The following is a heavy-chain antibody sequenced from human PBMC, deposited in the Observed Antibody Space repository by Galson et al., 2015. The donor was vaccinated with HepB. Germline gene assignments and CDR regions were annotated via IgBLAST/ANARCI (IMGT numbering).Heavy chain of an antibody. D-gene: IGHD1-7*01. CDR3: ARGGWNYNYYYYGMDV. Sequence: SLRLSCAASGFTFSSYAMHWVRQAPGKGLEWVAVISYDGSNKYYADSVKGRFTISRDNSKNTLYLQMNSLRAEDTAVYYCARGGWNYNYYYYGMDVWGQGTTVTVSS. CDR1: GFTFSSYA. CDR2: ISYDGSNK. J-gene: IGHJ6*02. V-gene: IGHV3-30-3*01.